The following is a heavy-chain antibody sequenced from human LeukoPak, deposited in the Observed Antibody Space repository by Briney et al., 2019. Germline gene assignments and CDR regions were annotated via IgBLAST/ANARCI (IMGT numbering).Heavy chain of an antibody. D-gene: IGHD3-22*01. J-gene: IGHJ5*01. Sequence: PSETLSLTCTVSGGSISSSGYYWAWIRQPPGKGLEWIGSIYFSGSTYYNPSLKSRVTISVDTSKNQFSLQLSSVTVADTAVYFCARLHYYDSSGNYYGANWFDSWGLGTLVTVSS. CDR3: ARLHYYDSSGNYYGANWFDS. CDR2: IYFSGST. CDR1: GGSISSSGYY. V-gene: IGHV4-39*01.